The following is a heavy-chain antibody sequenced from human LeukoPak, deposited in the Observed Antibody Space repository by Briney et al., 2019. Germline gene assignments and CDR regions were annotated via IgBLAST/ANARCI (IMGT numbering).Heavy chain of an antibody. Sequence: SETLSLTCAVYGGSFSGYYWSWIRQPPGKGLEWIGEINHSGSTNYNPSLKSRVTISVDTSKSQFSLKLSSVTAADTAVYYCASRKDFWSGRYYYYYMDVWGKGTTVTVSS. CDR1: GGSFSGYY. CDR3: ASRKDFWSGRYYYYYMDV. J-gene: IGHJ6*03. V-gene: IGHV4-34*01. CDR2: INHSGST. D-gene: IGHD3-3*01.